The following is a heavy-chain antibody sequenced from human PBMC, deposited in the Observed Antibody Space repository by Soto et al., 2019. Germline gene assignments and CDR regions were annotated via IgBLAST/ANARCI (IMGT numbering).Heavy chain of an antibody. V-gene: IGHV1-69*02. Sequence: GASVKVSCKASGGTFSSYTISWVRQAPGQGLEWMGRIIPILGIANYAQKFQGRVTITADKSTSTAYMELSSLRSEDTAVYYCARGVGAVTTIFDYWGQGTLVTVSS. J-gene: IGHJ4*02. CDR2: IIPILGIA. CDR1: GGTFSSYT. D-gene: IGHD4-4*01. CDR3: ARGVGAVTTIFDY.